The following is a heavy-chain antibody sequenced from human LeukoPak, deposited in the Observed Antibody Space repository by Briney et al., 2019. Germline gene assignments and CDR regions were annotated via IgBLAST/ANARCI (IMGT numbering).Heavy chain of an antibody. V-gene: IGHV1-18*01. CDR1: GYTFTSYG. J-gene: IGHJ5*02. CDR3: ARAGIPYYYDSSGLSYWFDP. CDR2: ISAYNGNT. D-gene: IGHD3-22*01. Sequence: ASVKVSCKASGYTFTSYGISWVRQAPGQGLEWMGWISAYNGNTKYAQRLQGRVTMTTDTSTTTAYVELRSLRSDDTAVYYCARAGIPYYYDSSGLSYWFDPWGQGTLVTVSS.